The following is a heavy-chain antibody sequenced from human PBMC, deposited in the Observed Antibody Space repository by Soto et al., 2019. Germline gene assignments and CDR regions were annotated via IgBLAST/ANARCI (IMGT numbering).Heavy chain of an antibody. J-gene: IGHJ6*02. CDR2: IDPSDSYT. CDR3: EKRTYCNSTRGYYDCMDV. CDR1: GYSFAGYW. D-gene: IGHD2-2*01. Sequence: GESLKISCKGSGYSFAGYWITWVRQKPGKGLEWMGRIDPSDSYTNYSPSFQGHVTISADKSISTAYLQWSSLKASDTAMYYCEKRTYCNSTRGYYDCMDVRGQGITVTV. V-gene: IGHV5-10-1*01.